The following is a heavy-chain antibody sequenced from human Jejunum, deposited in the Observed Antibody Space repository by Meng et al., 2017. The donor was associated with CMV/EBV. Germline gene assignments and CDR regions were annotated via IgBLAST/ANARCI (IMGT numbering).Heavy chain of an antibody. J-gene: IGHJ4*02. Sequence: VPVPASGPGLVKPSRPLCRDCMCSGVSISSRYWSWIRQPPGEVFQWIGSIHYTGSVDYNSSLKSRVTISVDTSNRQFSLKLTSVTTAETAVYYCAERGGGYWGQGILVTVSS. CDR1: GVSISSRY. CDR2: IHYTGSV. V-gene: IGHV4-59*11. CDR3: AERGGGY. D-gene: IGHD3-10*01.